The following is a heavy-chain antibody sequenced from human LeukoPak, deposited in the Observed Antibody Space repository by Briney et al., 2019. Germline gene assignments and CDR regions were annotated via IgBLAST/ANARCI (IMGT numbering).Heavy chain of an antibody. Sequence: PSETLSLTCTVSGDSVNDYYWNWIRQPPGKGLEWIGYICYSGSTDYNPSLKSRVTMSVDTSKNQFSLRLNSVTAADTAVYYCARGGARGSSAFDVWGQGTMVIVSA. CDR1: GDSVNDYY. CDR3: ARGGARGSSAFDV. D-gene: IGHD3-10*01. J-gene: IGHJ3*01. CDR2: ICYSGST. V-gene: IGHV4-59*02.